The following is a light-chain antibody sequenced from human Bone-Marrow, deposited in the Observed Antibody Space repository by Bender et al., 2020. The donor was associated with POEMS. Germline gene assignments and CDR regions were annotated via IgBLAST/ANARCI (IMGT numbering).Light chain of an antibody. Sequence: QSALTQPASVSGSPGQSITISCTGTSSDVGEYNFVSWYQQHPGKAPKLMIYVFSDRPSGVSSRFSGSKSGNTASLTISGLQTEDEADYYCSSYTRRATLVFGTGTKVTVL. CDR1: SSDVGEYNF. J-gene: IGLJ1*01. CDR3: SSYTRRATLV. CDR2: VFS. V-gene: IGLV2-14*01.